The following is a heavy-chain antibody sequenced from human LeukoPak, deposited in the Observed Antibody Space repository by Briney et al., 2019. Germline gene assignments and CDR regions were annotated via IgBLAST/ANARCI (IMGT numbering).Heavy chain of an antibody. V-gene: IGHV4-59*01. CDR1: GGSISSYY. J-gene: IGHJ6*03. Sequence: SETLSLTCTVSGGSISSYYWSWIRQPPGKGLEWLGYIYYSVSTNYNPSLKSRVTISVDTSKNQFSLKLSSVTAADTAVYYCARSVEGYCSGGSCYSYYYYMDVWGKGTTVTVSS. CDR2: IYYSVST. CDR3: ARSVEGYCSGGSCYSYYYYMDV. D-gene: IGHD2-15*01.